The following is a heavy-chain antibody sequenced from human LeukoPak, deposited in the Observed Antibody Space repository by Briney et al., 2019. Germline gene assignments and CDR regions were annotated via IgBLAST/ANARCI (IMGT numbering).Heavy chain of an antibody. J-gene: IGHJ3*02. D-gene: IGHD6-13*01. CDR2: IDPSSTTI. Sequence: GGSLRLSCAASGFTFKSYSINWVRQAPGKGLEWVSYIDPSSTTIHYADSVKGRFTISRDNSKNTLYLQMNSLRGDDTAIYYCAKAYTRSWYAAFDIWGQGTMVTISS. CDR3: AKAYTRSWYAAFDI. CDR1: GFTFKSYS. V-gene: IGHV3-48*01.